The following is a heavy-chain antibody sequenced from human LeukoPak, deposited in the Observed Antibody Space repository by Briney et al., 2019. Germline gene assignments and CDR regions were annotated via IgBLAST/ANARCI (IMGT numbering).Heavy chain of an antibody. J-gene: IGHJ4*02. CDR3: AAYGFYPY. Sequence: GGSLRLSCAASGFTVSTYDMHWVRQAPGEGPQWIAYFGISGTIYYADSVRGRFTISRDSAKNSLHLEMNSLRVDDTAIYYCAAYGFYPYWGQGTPVTVSP. CDR2: FGISGTI. D-gene: IGHD3-3*01. V-gene: IGHV3-48*01. CDR1: GFTVSTYD.